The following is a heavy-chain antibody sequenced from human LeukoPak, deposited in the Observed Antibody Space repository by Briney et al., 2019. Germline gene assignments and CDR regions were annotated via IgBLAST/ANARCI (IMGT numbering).Heavy chain of an antibody. Sequence: SETLSLTCTVSGNSISSGYYWDWIRQPPGKGLQSIGSVYHSGSTYYNPSLKSRVTISVDTSKNQFSLKLSSVTAADTAVYYCARANGDYGGEYFQHWGQGTLVTVSS. J-gene: IGHJ1*01. D-gene: IGHD4-17*01. CDR2: VYHSGST. CDR3: ARANGDYGGEYFQH. CDR1: GNSISSGYY. V-gene: IGHV4-38-2*02.